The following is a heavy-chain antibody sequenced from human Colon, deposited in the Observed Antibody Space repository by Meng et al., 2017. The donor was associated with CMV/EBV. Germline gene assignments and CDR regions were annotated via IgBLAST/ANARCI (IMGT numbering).Heavy chain of an antibody. CDR3: AGGRYSGSPPGPLDY. CDR1: GVNFTDYY. V-gene: IGHV3-11*04. Sequence: GESPKISCAASGVNFTDYYMNWIRQAPGEGLEWVSHAGRSARTGTVTYDAEHVKGRFTSSRDNAKHTLFLQMTDLRVEDTAGYYCAGGRYSGSPPGPLDYWGQGTQVTVSS. J-gene: IGHJ4*02. CDR2: AGRSARTGTVT. D-gene: IGHD1-26*01.